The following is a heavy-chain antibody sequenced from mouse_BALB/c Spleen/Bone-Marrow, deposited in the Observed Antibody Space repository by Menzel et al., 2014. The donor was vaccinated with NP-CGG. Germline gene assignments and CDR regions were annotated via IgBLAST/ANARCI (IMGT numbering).Heavy chain of an antibody. J-gene: IGHJ4*01. Sequence: EVQVVESGGGLVQPGGSLRLSCATSGFTFTDYYMSWVRQPPGKALEWLGFIRNKANGYTSDYSASVKGRFTISRDNSHSILYLQMNTLRAKDSATYYCAVRGITTATGAMDYWGQGTSVTVSS. D-gene: IGHD1-2*01. CDR3: AVRGITTATGAMDY. V-gene: IGHV7-3*02. CDR2: IRNKANGYTS. CDR1: GFTFTDYY.